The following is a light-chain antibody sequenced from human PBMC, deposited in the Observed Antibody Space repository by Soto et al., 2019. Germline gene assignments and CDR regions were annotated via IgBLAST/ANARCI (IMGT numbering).Light chain of an antibody. CDR1: SSNIGAGYD. CDR3: LSYDSSLSGVV. CDR2: GNS. Sequence: QSVLTQPPSVSGAPGQRVTISCTGSSSNIGAGYDGHWYQQLPGTAPKLLIYGNSNRPSGVPDRFSGSKSGTSASLAITGLQADDEADYYCLSYDSSLSGVVFGGVTKLTVL. V-gene: IGLV1-40*01. J-gene: IGLJ2*01.